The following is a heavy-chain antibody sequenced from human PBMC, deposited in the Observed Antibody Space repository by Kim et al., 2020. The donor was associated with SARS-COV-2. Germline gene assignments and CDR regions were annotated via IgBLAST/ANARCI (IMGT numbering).Heavy chain of an antibody. CDR3: ARDYSNLFDY. Sequence: TVYYAATVKGRFTISRDNAKNSLYLQMNSLRAEDTAIYYCARDYSNLFDYWGQGTLVTVSS. D-gene: IGHD1-7*01. J-gene: IGHJ4*02. V-gene: IGHV3-48*03. CDR2: TV.